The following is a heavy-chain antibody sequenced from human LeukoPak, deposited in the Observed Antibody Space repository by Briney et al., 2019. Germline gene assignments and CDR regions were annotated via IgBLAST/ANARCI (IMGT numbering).Heavy chain of an antibody. Sequence: SETLSLTCAVSGAPISSNNWWWSWVRQPPGKGLEWIGEIYHSGSTNYNPSLKSRVTMSVDKSKNQFSLKLSSVTAADTAVYYCARDTALLSVPHFDYWGQGTLVTVSS. V-gene: IGHV4-4*02. D-gene: IGHD2/OR15-2a*01. CDR2: IYHSGST. CDR1: GAPISSNNW. J-gene: IGHJ4*02. CDR3: ARDTALLSVPHFDY.